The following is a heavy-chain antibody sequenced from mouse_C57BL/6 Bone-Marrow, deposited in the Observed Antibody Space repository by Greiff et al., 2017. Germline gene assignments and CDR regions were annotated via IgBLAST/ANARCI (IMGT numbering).Heavy chain of an antibody. Sequence: VQLQQSGAELVRPGASVKLSCTASGFNIKDDYMHWVKQRPEQGLEWIGWIDPENGDTEYASKFQGKATITADTSSNTAYMQLSHLTSEDTAVYYFTTPALDNAMDYGYQGTSVTVTS. CDR3: TTPALDNAMDY. CDR1: GFNIKDDY. J-gene: IGHJ4*01. D-gene: IGHD4-1*01. CDR2: IDPENGDT. V-gene: IGHV14-4*01.